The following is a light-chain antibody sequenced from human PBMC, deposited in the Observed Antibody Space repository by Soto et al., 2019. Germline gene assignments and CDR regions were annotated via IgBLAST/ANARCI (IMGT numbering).Light chain of an antibody. Sequence: EIVMTQSPATLSLSPGERATLSCRASRTINRKLAWYQQKPGQAPRLLISGASTRATGIPARFSGSWSGTEFTLTISSLQSEDFSVYYCQQYYDYPPLIVGGGTKVEIK. CDR2: GAS. CDR3: QQYYDYPPLI. J-gene: IGKJ4*01. V-gene: IGKV3-15*01. CDR1: RTINRK.